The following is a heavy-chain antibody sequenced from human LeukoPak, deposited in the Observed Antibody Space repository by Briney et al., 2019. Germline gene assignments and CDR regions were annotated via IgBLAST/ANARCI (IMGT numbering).Heavy chain of an antibody. D-gene: IGHD4-17*01. CDR2: ISASGGST. CDR1: GFNVNWNY. V-gene: IGHV3-23*01. J-gene: IGHJ4*02. CDR3: AKKETTVTTFFEN. Sequence: GGSLRLSCAVSGFNVNWNYMSWVRQAPGKGLEWVSDISASGGSTYYTDSVKGRFTISRDNSKNTLYLQMNSLRAEDTAVYYCAKKETTVTTFFENWGQGTLVTVSS.